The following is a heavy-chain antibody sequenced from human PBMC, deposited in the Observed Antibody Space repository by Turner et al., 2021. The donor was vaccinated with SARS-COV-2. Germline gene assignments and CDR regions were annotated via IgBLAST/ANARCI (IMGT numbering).Heavy chain of an antibody. J-gene: IGHJ4*02. CDR2: ISYDGSNK. CDR3: AKNVYSYAYSGYYFDY. D-gene: IGHD5-18*01. CDR1: GFPFNNYG. Sequence: QVLLLESGGGVVQPGRSLRLSCVVSGFPFNNYGMYWVRQAPGEGLEWVAVISYDGSNKYYADSVKGRFTISRDNSKNTLYLQMNSLRAEDTAVYYCAKNVYSYAYSGYYFDYWGQGTLVTVSS. V-gene: IGHV3-30*18.